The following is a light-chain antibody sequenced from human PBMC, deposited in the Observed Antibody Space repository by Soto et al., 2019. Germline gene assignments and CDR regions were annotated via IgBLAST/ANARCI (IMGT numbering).Light chain of an antibody. CDR1: NSDVGRYNF. V-gene: IGLV2-11*01. J-gene: IGLJ3*02. CDR2: AVS. Sequence: QSVLTQPRSVSGSPGQSVTISCTGTNSDVGRYNFVSWYQQLPGKAPKLLISAVSQRPSGVPDRFSGSKSGNTASLTISGLQADDEADYFCYSYTASDIWVFGGGTKLHRP. CDR3: YSYTASDIWV.